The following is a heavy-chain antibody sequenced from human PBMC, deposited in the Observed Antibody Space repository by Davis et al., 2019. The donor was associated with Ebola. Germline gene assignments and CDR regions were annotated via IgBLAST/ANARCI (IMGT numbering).Heavy chain of an antibody. J-gene: IGHJ6*03. CDR2: ITHSGGT. V-gene: IGHV4-34*01. Sequence: PGGSLRLSCAVYGGSFRGFSWTWIRQSPGQGLEWIGEITHSGGTKSNPSLRGRVSMSADTSKNQFSLKLTYLTAADTAVYYCARGLQFGVNSRIFDYHDHYYMDFWGRGTTVTVS. CDR3: ARGLQFGVNSRIFDYHDHYYMDF. CDR1: GGSFRGFS. D-gene: IGHD4-23*01.